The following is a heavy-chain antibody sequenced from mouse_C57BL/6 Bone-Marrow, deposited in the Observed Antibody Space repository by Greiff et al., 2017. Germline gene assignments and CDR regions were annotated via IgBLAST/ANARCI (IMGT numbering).Heavy chain of an antibody. CDR1: GYPFTSYG. V-gene: IGHV1-81*01. J-gene: IGHJ4*01. CDR3: AIDTTAFDYAMDY. D-gene: IGHD1-2*01. CDR2: IYPRSGNT. Sequence: QVQLQQSGAELARPGASVKLSCKASGYPFTSYGISWVKQRTGQGLEWIGEIYPRSGNTYYNEKFKGKATLTADKSSSTAYKERRSLTSEDSAVYFCAIDTTAFDYAMDYWGQGTSVTVSS.